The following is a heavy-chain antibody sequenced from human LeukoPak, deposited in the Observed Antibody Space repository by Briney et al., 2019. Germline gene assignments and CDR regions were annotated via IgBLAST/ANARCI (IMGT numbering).Heavy chain of an antibody. CDR1: GYTFTGYY. V-gene: IGHV1-2*02. CDR2: INPNSGAT. Sequence: VASVKVSCTASGYTFTGYYMHWVRQAPGQRLECMGWINPNSGATNYAQKFQGRVTMTRDTSISTAYMELSRLRSDDTAVYYCAREPTSRDGYNFSFDYWGQGTLVTVSS. J-gene: IGHJ4*02. CDR3: AREPTSRDGYNFSFDY. D-gene: IGHD5-24*01.